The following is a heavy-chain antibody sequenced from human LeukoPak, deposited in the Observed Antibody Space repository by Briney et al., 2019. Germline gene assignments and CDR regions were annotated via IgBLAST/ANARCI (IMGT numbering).Heavy chain of an antibody. D-gene: IGHD3-22*01. CDR3: ARDAPTPYDSSGYYGYFDY. CDR1: GFTFSSYA. J-gene: IGHJ4*02. Sequence: GGSLRLSCAASGFTFSSYAMHWVRQAPGKGLEWVAVISYDGSNKYYADSVKGRFTISRDNSKNTLYLQMNSLRAEDTAVYYCARDAPTPYDSSGYYGYFDYWGQGTLVTVSS. V-gene: IGHV3-30-3*01. CDR2: ISYDGSNK.